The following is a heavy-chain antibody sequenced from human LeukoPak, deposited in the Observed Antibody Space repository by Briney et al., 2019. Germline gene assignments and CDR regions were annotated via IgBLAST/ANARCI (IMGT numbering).Heavy chain of an antibody. V-gene: IGHV4-59*12. D-gene: IGHD3-10*01. CDR1: GGSMSTYY. CDR3: ARDGLLWFGELFRALDY. CDR2: IYYSGST. J-gene: IGHJ4*02. Sequence: SETLSLTCTVSGGSMSTYYWNWIRQSPGKGLEWIGYIYYSGSTNYNPSLKSRVTISVDTSKNQLSLKLSSVTAADTAVYYCARDGLLWFGELFRALDYWGQGTLVTVSS.